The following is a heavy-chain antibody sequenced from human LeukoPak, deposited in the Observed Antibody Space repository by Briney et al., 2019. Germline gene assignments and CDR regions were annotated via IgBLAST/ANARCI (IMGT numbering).Heavy chain of an antibody. Sequence: PSETLSLTCTVSGGSISSYYWSWIRQPAGKGLEWIGRIYTSGSTNYNPSLKSRVTMSVDTSKNQFSLKLSSVTAADTAVYYCAREAGYDSSGWPRTAVDWFDPWGQGTLVTVSS. CDR2: IYTSGST. CDR3: AREAGYDSSGWPRTAVDWFDP. J-gene: IGHJ5*02. CDR1: GGSISSYY. D-gene: IGHD3-22*01. V-gene: IGHV4-4*07.